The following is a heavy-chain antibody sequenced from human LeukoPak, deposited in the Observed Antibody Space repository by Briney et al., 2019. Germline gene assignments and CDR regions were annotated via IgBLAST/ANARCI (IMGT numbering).Heavy chain of an antibody. D-gene: IGHD6-19*01. CDR3: ARSSLAVAGSVFDY. Sequence: ASEKVSCKASGYTFTSYGISWVRQAPGQGLEWMGWISTYNGNTHYAQKLQGRVTMTTDTSTSTAYMELRGLRSDDTAVYYCARSSLAVAGSVFDYWGQGTLVTVSS. V-gene: IGHV1-18*01. CDR1: GYTFTSYG. J-gene: IGHJ4*02. CDR2: ISTYNGNT.